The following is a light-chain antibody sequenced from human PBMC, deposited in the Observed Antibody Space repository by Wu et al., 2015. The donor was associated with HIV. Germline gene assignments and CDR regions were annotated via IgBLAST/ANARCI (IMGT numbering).Light chain of an antibody. CDR1: QSVSSY. CDR2: DAS. Sequence: EIVLTQSPATLSLSPGERATLSCRASQSVSSYLAWYQQKPGQAPRLLIKDASNRASGIPDRFSGGGSGTDFTLTISSLEPEDFAVYYCQQRANWPLTFGGGTRLEIK. CDR3: QQRANWPLT. V-gene: IGKV3-11*01. J-gene: IGKJ4*01.